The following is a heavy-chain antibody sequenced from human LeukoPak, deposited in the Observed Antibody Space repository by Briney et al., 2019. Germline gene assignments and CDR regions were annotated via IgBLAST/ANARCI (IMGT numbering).Heavy chain of an antibody. Sequence: ASVKVSCKASGGTFSSYAISWVRQAPGQGLEWMGGIIPIFGTANYAQKFQGRVTITADESTSTAYMELSSLRSEDTAVYYCASSLSSGYYDYWGQGTLVTVSS. CDR3: ASSLSSGYYDY. V-gene: IGHV1-69*13. J-gene: IGHJ4*02. D-gene: IGHD3-22*01. CDR1: GGTFSSYA. CDR2: IIPIFGTA.